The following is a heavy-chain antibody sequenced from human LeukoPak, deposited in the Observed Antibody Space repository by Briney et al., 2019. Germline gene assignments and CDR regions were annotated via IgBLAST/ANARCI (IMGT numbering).Heavy chain of an antibody. CDR1: GFTFSNAW. D-gene: IGHD3-3*01. CDR3: IAPRDYDFWSGYYWDYYYYGMDV. CDR2: IKSKADGGTT. V-gene: IGHV3-15*07. Sequence: GGSLRLPCAASGFTFSNAWMNWVRQAPGKGLEWVGRIKSKADGGTTDYAAPVKGRFTISRDDSKNTLYLQMNSLKTEDTAVYYCIAPRDYDFWSGYYWDYYYYGMDVWGQGTTVTVSS. J-gene: IGHJ6*02.